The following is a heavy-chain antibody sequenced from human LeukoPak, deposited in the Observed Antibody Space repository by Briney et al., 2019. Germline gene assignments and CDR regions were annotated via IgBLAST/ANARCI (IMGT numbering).Heavy chain of an antibody. J-gene: IGHJ4*02. V-gene: IGHV3-7*03. CDR3: ARGPLIAAAGTW. D-gene: IGHD6-13*01. CDR2: INQDGTEK. CDR1: GFTFSSYW. Sequence: GSLRLSCADSGFTFSSYWMSWVRPAPGEGLEWVAKINQDGTEKAYVDSVRGRFTISRDNAKNSLFLQMNSLRAEDTAVYYCARGPLIAAAGTWWGQGTLVTVSS.